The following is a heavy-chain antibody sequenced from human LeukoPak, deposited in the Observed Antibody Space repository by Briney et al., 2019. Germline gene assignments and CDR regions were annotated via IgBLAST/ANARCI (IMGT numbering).Heavy chain of an antibody. Sequence: GGSLRLSCEAAGFTFSSHAMSWVRQAPGEGLEWVSGISGNGGSTYYADSVKGRFTISRDNSKNTMYMQMNSLRGEDTAIYYCARKEGYSTSSSDYWGQGTLVTVSS. CDR3: ARKEGYSTSSSDY. J-gene: IGHJ4*02. CDR1: GFTFSSHA. CDR2: ISGNGGST. D-gene: IGHD6-6*01. V-gene: IGHV3-23*01.